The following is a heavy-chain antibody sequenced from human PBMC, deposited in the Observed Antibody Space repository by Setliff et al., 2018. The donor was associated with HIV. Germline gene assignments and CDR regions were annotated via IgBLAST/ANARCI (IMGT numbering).Heavy chain of an antibody. Sequence: SETLSLTCSVSDDSISSGANYWSWIRQPAGQRLEWIGRIYASGSTNYNPSLKSRVSISVDMSQNQFSLKLSSVTAADTAVYYCASLWGSSWDAYWGQGLLVTVSS. CDR3: ASLWGSSWDAY. CDR2: IYASGST. J-gene: IGHJ4*02. V-gene: IGHV4-61*02. D-gene: IGHD6-13*01. CDR1: DDSISSGANY.